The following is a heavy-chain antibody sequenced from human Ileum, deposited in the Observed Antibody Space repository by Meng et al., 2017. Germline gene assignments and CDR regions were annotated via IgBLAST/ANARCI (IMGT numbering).Heavy chain of an antibody. J-gene: IGHJ5*02. D-gene: IGHD2-2*01. CDR1: GGSVTSSSYD. CDR3: AGQPTSSGAGYSWFDP. Sequence: QLQLQESGPGLVKPTETLSPTCSVAGGSVTSSSYDWGWIRQPPGKGLEWIGGITYTGNSYTTPSLKTRLTTSLDTSKNQFSLRLNSLTAADTAVYYCAGQPTSSGAGYSWFDPWGQGILVTVSS. V-gene: IGHV4-39*01. CDR2: ITYTGNS.